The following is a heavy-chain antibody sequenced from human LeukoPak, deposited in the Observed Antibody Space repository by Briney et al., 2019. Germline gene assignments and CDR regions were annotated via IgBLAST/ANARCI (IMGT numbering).Heavy chain of an antibody. CDR3: ATDRRLLWLWYFDY. CDR2: FDPEDGET. CDR1: GFTFSSYA. Sequence: GGSLRLSCAASGFTFSSYAMHWVRQAPGKGLEWMGGFDPEDGETIYAQKFQGRVTMTEDTSTDTAYMELSSLRSEDTAVYYCATDRRLLWLWYFDYWGQGTLVTVSS. V-gene: IGHV1-24*01. J-gene: IGHJ4*02. D-gene: IGHD3-10*01.